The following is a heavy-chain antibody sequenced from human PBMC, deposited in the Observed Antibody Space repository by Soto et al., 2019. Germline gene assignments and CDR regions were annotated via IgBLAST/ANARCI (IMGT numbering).Heavy chain of an antibody. Sequence: QVQLVESGGGLVKPGGSLRLSCAASGFTFSDYYMSWIRQATGRGLEWISYISGSGNSINYADSVKGRFTISRDNAKNALYLQMSNVRAEDTAVYYCARDHGNWFDPWGQGTLVTVSS. CDR2: ISGSGNSI. V-gene: IGHV3-11*01. CDR3: ARDHGNWFDP. J-gene: IGHJ5*02. CDR1: GFTFSDYY.